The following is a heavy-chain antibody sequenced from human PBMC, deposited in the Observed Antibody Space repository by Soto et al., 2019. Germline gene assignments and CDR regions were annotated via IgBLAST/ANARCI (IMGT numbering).Heavy chain of an antibody. V-gene: IGHV3-15*01. CDR3: TTVDGFGLSGYDYDGGDYYYYGMDV. CDR2: IKSKTDGGTT. Sequence: GGSLRLSCAASGFTFSNAWMSWVRQAPGKGLEWVGRIKSKTDGGTTDYAAPVKGRFTISRDDSKNTLYLQMNSLKTEDTAVYYCTTVDGFGLSGYDYDGGDYYYYGMDVWGQGTTVTVSS. CDR1: GFTFSNAW. J-gene: IGHJ6*02. D-gene: IGHD5-12*01.